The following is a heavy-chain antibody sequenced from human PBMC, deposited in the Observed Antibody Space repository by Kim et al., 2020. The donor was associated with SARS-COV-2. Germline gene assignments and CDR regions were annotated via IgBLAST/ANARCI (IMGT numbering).Heavy chain of an antibody. D-gene: IGHD3-9*01. V-gene: IGHV4-59*01. CDR2: IYYSGST. CDR1: GGSISSYY. Sequence: SETLSLTCTVSGGSISSYYWSWIRQPPGKGLEWIGYIYYSGSTNYNPPLKSRVTISVDTSKNQFSLKLSSVTAADTAVYYCARGVGYNYDILTGSRNNWFDPWGQGTLVTVSS. J-gene: IGHJ5*02. CDR3: ARGVGYNYDILTGSRNNWFDP.